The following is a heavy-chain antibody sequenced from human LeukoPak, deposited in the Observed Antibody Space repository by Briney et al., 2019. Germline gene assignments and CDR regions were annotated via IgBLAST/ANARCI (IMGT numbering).Heavy chain of an antibody. CDR3: ARDRLAIVVVVAAISDWFDP. Sequence: ASVKVSCKASGYTFTSYGISWVRQAPGQGLEWMGWISAYNGNTNYAQKLQGGVTMTTDTSTSTAYMELRSLRSDDTAVYYCARDRLAIVVVVAAISDWFDPWGQGTLVTVSS. CDR1: GYTFTSYG. CDR2: ISAYNGNT. J-gene: IGHJ5*02. D-gene: IGHD2-15*01. V-gene: IGHV1-18*01.